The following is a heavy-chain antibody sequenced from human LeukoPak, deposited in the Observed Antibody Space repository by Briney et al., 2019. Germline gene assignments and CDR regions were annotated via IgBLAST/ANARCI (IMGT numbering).Heavy chain of an antibody. V-gene: IGHV3-23*01. D-gene: IGHD4-23*01. CDR2: ISGSGGST. CDR3: AKSVTADP. CDR1: GFPFNSYA. J-gene: IGHJ5*02. Sequence: PGGSLRLSCAASGFPFNSYAMNWVRQAPGKGLEWVSSISGSGGSTNYADSVKGRFTISRDNSRNTVYLQMDSLRAEDTAVYYCAKSVTADPWGQGTLVTVSS.